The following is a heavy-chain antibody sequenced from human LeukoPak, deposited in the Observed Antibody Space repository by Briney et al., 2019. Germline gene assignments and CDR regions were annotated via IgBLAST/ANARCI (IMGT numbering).Heavy chain of an antibody. J-gene: IGHJ4*02. CDR1: GYNFTSYG. D-gene: IGHD5-12*01. Sequence: GATVKVSCKASGYNFTSYGISWVRQAPGQGLEWMGWISAYNGNTNYAQKLQGRVTMTTDTSTSTAYMELRSLRSDDTAVYYCARTVSGIVATPRDFDYWGRGTLVTVSS. CDR3: ARTVSGIVATPRDFDY. V-gene: IGHV1-18*01. CDR2: ISAYNGNT.